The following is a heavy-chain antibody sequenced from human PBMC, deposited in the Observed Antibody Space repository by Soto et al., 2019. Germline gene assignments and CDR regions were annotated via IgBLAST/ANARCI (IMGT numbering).Heavy chain of an antibody. D-gene: IGHD1-26*01. V-gene: IGHV4-30-4*01. J-gene: IGHJ4*02. CDR3: ARGVVGATTNFDY. CDR2: IYYSGST. CDR1: GGSISSGDYY. Sequence: LCGGSISSGDYYWSWIRQPPGKGLEWIGYIYYSGSTYYNPSLKSRVTISVDTSKNQFSLKLSSVTAADTAVYYCARGVVGATTNFDYWGQGTLVTVSS.